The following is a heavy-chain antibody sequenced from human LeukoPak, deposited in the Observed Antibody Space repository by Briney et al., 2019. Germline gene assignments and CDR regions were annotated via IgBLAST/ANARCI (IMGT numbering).Heavy chain of an antibody. Sequence: QPGGSLRLSCAASGFTFSSYAMHWVRQAPGKGLEWVAVISHDGSNKYFADSVKGRFTISRDNSKNTLYLQMNSLRAEDTAVYYCAKPYYYGSGSTNWFDPWGQGTLVTVSS. V-gene: IGHV3-30*04. D-gene: IGHD3-10*01. J-gene: IGHJ5*02. CDR3: AKPYYYGSGSTNWFDP. CDR2: ISHDGSNK. CDR1: GFTFSSYA.